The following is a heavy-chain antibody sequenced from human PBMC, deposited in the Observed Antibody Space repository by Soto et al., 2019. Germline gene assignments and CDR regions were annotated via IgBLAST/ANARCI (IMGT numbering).Heavy chain of an antibody. J-gene: IGHJ4*02. D-gene: IGHD6-13*01. CDR3: ARAVPGTETSPPFDY. V-gene: IGHV3-30*03. Sequence: PGGSLRLSCAASGFTFSSYGMHWVRQAPGKGLEWVAVISYDGSNKYYADSVKGRFTISRDNSKNTLYLQMNSLRSDDTAVYYCARAVPGTETSPPFDYWGQGTLVTVSS. CDR2: ISYDGSNK. CDR1: GFTFSSYG.